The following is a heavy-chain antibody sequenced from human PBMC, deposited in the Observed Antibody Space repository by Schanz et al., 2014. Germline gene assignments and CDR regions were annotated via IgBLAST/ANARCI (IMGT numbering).Heavy chain of an antibody. CDR2: IIPSLGLA. J-gene: IGHJ4*02. CDR1: GGTFSSYA. V-gene: IGHV1-69*04. CDR3: ARDQSPYTNSSDVRYFDY. D-gene: IGHD6-6*01. Sequence: QVQLVQSGAEVKKPGSPVKVSCKSSGGTFSSYAISWVRQAPGQGLEWMGRIIPSLGLAKYEQKFQDKVTITADKSTSTASMELRSLRSDDTAVYYCARDQSPYTNSSDVRYFDYWGQGSLVTVSS.